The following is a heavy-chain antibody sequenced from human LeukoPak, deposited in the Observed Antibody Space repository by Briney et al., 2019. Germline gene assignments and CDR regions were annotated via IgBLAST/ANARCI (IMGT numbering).Heavy chain of an antibody. D-gene: IGHD7-27*01. V-gene: IGHV4-38-2*02. CDR3: AKRGNWGFFDY. J-gene: IGHJ4*02. CDR2: IHHSGST. Sequence: SETLSLTCTVSGYSINSNYYWAWNRQPPGKGLEWIGLIHHSGSTYYNPSLKSRVTISVDTSKNQFSLKVSSVTAADTAVYYCAKRGNWGFFDYWGQGSLVTVSS. CDR1: GYSINSNYY.